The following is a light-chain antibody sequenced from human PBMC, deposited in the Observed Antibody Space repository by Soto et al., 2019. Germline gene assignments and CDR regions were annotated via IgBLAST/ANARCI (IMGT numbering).Light chain of an antibody. CDR3: CSYAGTYSYV. V-gene: IGLV2-11*01. Sequence: QSALTQPRSVSGSPGQSVTISCTGTRSDIGIYDYVSWYQHHPNTAPNLIIYDVGERPSGVPDRFSGSKSGNTASLLISGLQAEDEADYFCCSYAGTYSYVFGSGTKVTVL. CDR1: RSDIGIYDY. J-gene: IGLJ1*01. CDR2: DVG.